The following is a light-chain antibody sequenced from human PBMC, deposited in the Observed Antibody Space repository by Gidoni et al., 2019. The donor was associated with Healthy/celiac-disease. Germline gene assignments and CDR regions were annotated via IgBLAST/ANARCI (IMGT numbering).Light chain of an antibody. V-gene: IGLV2-8*01. CDR2: EVS. Sequence: QSALTQPPSASGSPGQSVTISCTGTSSAVGGYNYVSWYQQHPGKAPKLMIYEVSKRPSGVPDRFSGSKSGNTASLTVSGLQAEDEADYYCSSYAGSLVVFGGGTKLTVL. J-gene: IGLJ2*01. CDR1: SSAVGGYNY. CDR3: SSYAGSLVV.